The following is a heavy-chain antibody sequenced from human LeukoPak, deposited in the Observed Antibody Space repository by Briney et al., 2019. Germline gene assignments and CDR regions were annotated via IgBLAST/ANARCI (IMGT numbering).Heavy chain of an antibody. D-gene: IGHD6-19*01. J-gene: IGHJ3*01. CDR1: GFTVSSKY. CDR3: ARDVGGWDHDAFDV. CDR2: FYSGGST. V-gene: IGHV3-66*01. Sequence: PGGSLRLSCAALGFTVSSKYMSWVRQAPGKGLEWVSVFYSGGSTYYADSVKGRFTISRDNSKNTLYLQMNSLRAGDTAVYYCARDVGGWDHDAFDVWGQGTMVTVSS.